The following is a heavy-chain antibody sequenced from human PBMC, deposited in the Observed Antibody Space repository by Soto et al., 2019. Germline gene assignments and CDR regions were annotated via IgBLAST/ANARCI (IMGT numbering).Heavy chain of an antibody. CDR1: GGSFSGYY. J-gene: IGHJ5*02. V-gene: IGHV4-34*01. CDR3: ARCLEPP. D-gene: IGHD1-1*01. Sequence: QVQLQQWGAGLLKPSETLSLTCAVYGGSFSGYYWSWIRQPPGKGLEWIGELNHSGSTNSNPSLKSRVTISVDTSKNQFPLKLSSVTAADTDVEYCARCLEPPWGQGTLVTVSA. CDR2: LNHSGST.